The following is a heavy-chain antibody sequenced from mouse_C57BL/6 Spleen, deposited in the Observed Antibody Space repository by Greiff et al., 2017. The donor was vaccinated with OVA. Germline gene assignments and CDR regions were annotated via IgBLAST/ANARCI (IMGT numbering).Heavy chain of an antibody. V-gene: IGHV1-80*01. CDR1: GYAFSSHW. CDR3: ASGATADY. Sequence: VQLVESGAELVKPGASVKISCKASGYAFSSHWMNWVKQRPGKGLEWIGQIYPGDGDTNYNGKFKGKAKLTADKSSSTAYMQLSSLTSEDSAVYFCASGATADYWGQSTTLTVSS. D-gene: IGHD1-2*01. J-gene: IGHJ2*01. CDR2: IYPGDGDT.